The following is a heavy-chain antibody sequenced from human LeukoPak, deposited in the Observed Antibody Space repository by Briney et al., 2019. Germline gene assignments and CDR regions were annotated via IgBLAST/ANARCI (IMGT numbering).Heavy chain of an antibody. D-gene: IGHD1-14*01. CDR3: ARGLTEDDY. CDR1: GYTFTGYY. Sequence: ASVKVSCKASGYTFTGYYMHRVRHAPGQGLEWVVWINPNSGGTKYAQKLQDRVTTTRDTSISTASMELSRLRADDTAVYYYARGLTEDDYWGQGTLVTVSS. V-gene: IGHV1-2*02. CDR2: INPNSGGT. J-gene: IGHJ4*02.